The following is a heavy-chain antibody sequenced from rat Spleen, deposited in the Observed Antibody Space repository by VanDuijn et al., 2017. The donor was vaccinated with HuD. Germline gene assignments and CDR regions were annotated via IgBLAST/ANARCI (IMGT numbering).Heavy chain of an antibody. CDR1: GFTFTNYD. Sequence: EVQLVESGGGLVQPGRSLKLSCAASGFTFTNYDMAWIRQAPTKGLEWIASVSSGGGNTYYRDSLKGRFTISRANAKNTQSLLMDSLRSEYTATYYCARRKLYYGFDYWGQGVMVTVSS. D-gene: IGHD1-6*01. V-gene: IGHV5S13*01. CDR3: ARRKLYYGFDY. J-gene: IGHJ2*01. CDR2: VSSGGGNT.